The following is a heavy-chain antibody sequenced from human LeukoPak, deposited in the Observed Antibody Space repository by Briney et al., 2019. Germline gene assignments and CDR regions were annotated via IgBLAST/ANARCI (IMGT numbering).Heavy chain of an antibody. CDR2: VYPGDSDI. J-gene: IGHJ4*02. CDR1: GYSFTSYW. Sequence: GESLKISCKGSGYSFTSYWIGCVRQMPGKGLEWIGIVYPGDSDIRYSQSFRGRVTISADKTISTAYLQWSSLKASDTAMYYCARHAGHIVVVPAAIITEYYFDYWGQGTLVTVSS. D-gene: IGHD2-2*02. V-gene: IGHV5-51*01. CDR3: ARHAGHIVVVPAAIITEYYFDY.